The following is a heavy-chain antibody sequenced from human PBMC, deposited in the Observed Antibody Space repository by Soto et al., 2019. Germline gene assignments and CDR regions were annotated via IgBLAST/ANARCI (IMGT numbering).Heavy chain of an antibody. CDR2: IYYRGST. CDR3: ARLTFYDFWSGYHDAFDF. V-gene: IGHV4-59*08. Sequence: PSETLSLTCTVSGGSISSYYWSWIRQPPGKGLEWIGYIYYRGSTNYNPSLKSRVTISVDTSKNQFSLKLSSVTAADTAGYYCARLTFYDFWSGYHDAFDFWAQGTMVTVSS. J-gene: IGHJ3*01. CDR1: GGSISSYY. D-gene: IGHD3-3*01.